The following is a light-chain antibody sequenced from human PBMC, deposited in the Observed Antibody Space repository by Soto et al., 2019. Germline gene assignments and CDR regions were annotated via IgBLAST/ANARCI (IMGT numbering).Light chain of an antibody. CDR3: CSYGGTYSGV. Sequence: QSALTQPRSVSGSPGQSVTISCTGTSSDVGAYNFVSWYQHHPGKAPKLIIYDVTERPSGVPDRFSGSKSGTSASLTISGLQNDDEADYYCCSYGGTYSGVFGGGTKLTVL. J-gene: IGLJ3*02. CDR1: SSDVGAYNF. CDR2: DVT. V-gene: IGLV2-11*01.